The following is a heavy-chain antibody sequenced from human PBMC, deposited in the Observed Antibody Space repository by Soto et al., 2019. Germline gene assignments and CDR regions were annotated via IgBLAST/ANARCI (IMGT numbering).Heavy chain of an antibody. CDR3: VRELGGLES. CDR2: IYYSGST. CDR1: GVSISSYY. J-gene: IGHJ5*01. Sequence: PSETLSLTCTVSGVSISSYYWSWIRQPPGKGLEWIGYIYYSGSTNYNPSLKSRVTISGDTSKNQFSLFLQMNSLRTDDTDVYYCVRELGGLESWGQGTLVTVSS. V-gene: IGHV4-59*12. D-gene: IGHD2-15*01.